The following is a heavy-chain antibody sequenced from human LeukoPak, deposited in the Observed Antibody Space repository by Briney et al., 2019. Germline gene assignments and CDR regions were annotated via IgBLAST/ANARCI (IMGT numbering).Heavy chain of an antibody. CDR2: MNPISGYT. V-gene: IGHV1-8*01. CDR3: ARGNRLYTSSWSSLAFDI. Sequence: ASVKVSCKASGYTFTSYDINWVRQATGQGLEWMGWMNPISGYTGYAQNFQGRVTMTGNTAISTAYLELSSLKSEDAAVYYCARGNRLYTSSWSSLAFDIWGQGTVVTVSS. J-gene: IGHJ3*02. CDR1: GYTFTSYD. D-gene: IGHD6-13*01.